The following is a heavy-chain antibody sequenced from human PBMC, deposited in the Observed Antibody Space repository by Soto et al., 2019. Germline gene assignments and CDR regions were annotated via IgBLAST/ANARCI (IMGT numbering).Heavy chain of an antibody. Sequence: ASVKVSCKASGYSFMSYGISWVRQAPGQGLEWMGWISAYNGNTDYAQNLQGRVTMTTDTSTSTAYMELRGLTSDDTAVYYCARDGCNRGSCYAYSEYWGQGTLVTVFS. J-gene: IGHJ4*02. CDR2: ISAYNGNT. D-gene: IGHD2-2*01. V-gene: IGHV1-18*01. CDR1: GYSFMSYG. CDR3: ARDGCNRGSCYAYSEY.